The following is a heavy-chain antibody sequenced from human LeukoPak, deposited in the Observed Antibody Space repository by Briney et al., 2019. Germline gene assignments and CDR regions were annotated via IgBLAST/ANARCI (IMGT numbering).Heavy chain of an antibody. D-gene: IGHD3-16*01. CDR2: IWNAGTNT. V-gene: IGHV3-33*01. J-gene: IGHJ4*02. Sequence: TGGSLRLSCAASGFSFSTYGMHWVRQAPGKGLEWVALIWNAGTNTYYADSVKGRFTISRDNSKNTLYLQMNSLRAEDTAEYYCVGDTPPGGDYYFDYWGQGTLVIVSS. CDR1: GFSFSTYG. CDR3: VGDTPPGGDYYFDY.